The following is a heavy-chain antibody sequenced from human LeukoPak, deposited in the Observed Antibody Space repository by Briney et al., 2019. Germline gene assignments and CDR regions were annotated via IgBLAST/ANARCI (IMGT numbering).Heavy chain of an antibody. CDR1: GGSISSYY. D-gene: IGHD6-13*01. J-gene: IGHJ4*02. V-gene: IGHV4-59*01. Sequence: SETLSLTCTVSGGSISSYYWSWIRQPPGKGLEWIGYIYYSGSTNYNPYLKSRVTISVDTSKNQFSLKLSSVTAADTAVYYCARAGYSSYDYWGQGTLVTVSS. CDR2: IYYSGST. CDR3: ARAGYSSYDY.